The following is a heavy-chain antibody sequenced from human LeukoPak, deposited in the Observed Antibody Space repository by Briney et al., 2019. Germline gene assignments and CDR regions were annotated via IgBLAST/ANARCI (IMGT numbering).Heavy chain of an antibody. CDR3: ARGRQNDY. Sequence: SETLSLTCAVYGGSFSGYYWSWIRQPPGKGREWIGEINHSGSTNYNPSLKSRVTISVDTSKNQFSLKLSSVTAADTAVYYCARGRQNDYWGQGTLVTVSS. V-gene: IGHV4-34*01. CDR2: INHSGST. CDR1: GGSFSGYY. J-gene: IGHJ4*02.